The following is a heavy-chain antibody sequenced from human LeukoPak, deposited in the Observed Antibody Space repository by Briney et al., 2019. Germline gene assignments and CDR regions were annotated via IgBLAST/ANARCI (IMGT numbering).Heavy chain of an antibody. CDR1: GFTFSTYA. CDR2: ISGSGGFT. J-gene: IGHJ4*02. CDR3: AKHKGSGSYFLYSFDY. D-gene: IGHD3-10*01. Sequence: PGVSLRLSCAASGFTFSTYAMSWVRQAPGMGLEWITSISGSGGFTYYADSVKGRFTISTDTSKNTLYLQMESLRDGDTAVYYCAKHKGSGSYFLYSFDYWGQGTLVTVSS. V-gene: IGHV3-23*01.